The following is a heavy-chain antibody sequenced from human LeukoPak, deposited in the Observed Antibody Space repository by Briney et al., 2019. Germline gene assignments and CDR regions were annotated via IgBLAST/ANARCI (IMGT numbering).Heavy chain of an antibody. D-gene: IGHD1-1*01. CDR1: GFTFSSYS. V-gene: IGHV3-30*02. CDR3: ANQFCTTLNYYYYYGMDV. Sequence: GGSLRLSCAASGFTFSSYSMNWVRQAPGKGLEWVAFIRYDGSNKYYADSVKGRFTISRDNSKNTLYLQMNSLRAEDTAVYYCANQFCTTLNYYYYYGMDVWGQGTTVTVSS. J-gene: IGHJ6*02. CDR2: IRYDGSNK.